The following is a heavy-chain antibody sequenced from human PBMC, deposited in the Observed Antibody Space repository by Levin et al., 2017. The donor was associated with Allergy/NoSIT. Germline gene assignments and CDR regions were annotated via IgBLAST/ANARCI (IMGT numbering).Heavy chain of an antibody. CDR3: AKEYSASSSDYF. Sequence: GGSLRLSCAVSGLSISTYAMSWVRQAPGKGLEWVSGVSGSGGAYYADTVKGRFTVSRDNSKNMLYLQMNSLRGDDTAVYYCAKEYSASSSDYFWGQGTLVTVSS. CDR1: GLSISTYA. V-gene: IGHV3-23*01. D-gene: IGHD1-26*01. J-gene: IGHJ4*02. CDR2: VSGSGGA.